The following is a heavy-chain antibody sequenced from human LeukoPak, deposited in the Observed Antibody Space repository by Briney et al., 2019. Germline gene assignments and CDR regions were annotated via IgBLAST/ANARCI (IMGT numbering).Heavy chain of an antibody. V-gene: IGHV3-48*02. CDR3: ARGVDY. J-gene: IGHJ4*02. CDR1: GFTFRTYR. CDR2: ISPGSTTI. Sequence: GGSLRLFCEASGFTFRTYRMNWVRQAPGKGLEWVSYISPGSTTIYYADSVKGRFTISRDNAKNSLYLQMNSLRDEDTAVYYCARGVDYWGQGTLVTVSS.